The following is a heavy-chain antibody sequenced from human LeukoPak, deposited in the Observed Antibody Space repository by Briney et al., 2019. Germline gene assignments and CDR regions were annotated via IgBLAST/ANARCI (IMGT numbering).Heavy chain of an antibody. CDR1: GGSISSYY. CDR3: AREAGITMVRGVSHDAFDI. V-gene: IGHV4-4*07. J-gene: IGHJ3*02. D-gene: IGHD3-10*01. CDR2: IYTSGST. Sequence: PSETLSLTCTVSGGSISSYYWSWIRQPAGKGLEWIGRIYTSGSTNYNPSLKSRVTMSVDTSMNQFSLKLSSVTAADTAVYYCAREAGITMVRGVSHDAFDIWGQGTMVTVSS.